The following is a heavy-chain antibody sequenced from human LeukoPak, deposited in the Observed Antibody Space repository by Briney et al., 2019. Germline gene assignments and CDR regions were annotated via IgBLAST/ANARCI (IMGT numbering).Heavy chain of an antibody. CDR2: IYYSGST. V-gene: IGHV4-39*07. CDR3: ARDPRRNGDAFDI. CDR1: GGSLSSSSSYY. Sequence: SETLSPTCTVSGGSLSSSSSYYWGWIRPPPGKGLEWIGSIYYSGSTYYNPSLKSRVTISVDTSKNQFSLKLSSVTAADTAVYYCARDPRRNGDAFDIWGQGTMVTVSS. J-gene: IGHJ3*02.